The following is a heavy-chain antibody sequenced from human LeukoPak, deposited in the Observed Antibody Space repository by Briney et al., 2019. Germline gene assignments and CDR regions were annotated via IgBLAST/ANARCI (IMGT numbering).Heavy chain of an antibody. V-gene: IGHV1-8*01. CDR2: MNPNSGNT. CDR1: GYTFSSYD. D-gene: IGHD6-19*01. CDR3: VRGPHTSGWPQHYY. J-gene: IGHJ4*02. Sequence: GASVKVSCKASGYTFSSYDINWVRQATGQGLEWMGWMNPNSGNTGYAQKFQGRVTMTRSASIRTAYMELSSLTSDDTAVYFCVRGPHTSGWPQHYYWGQGTLVTVSS.